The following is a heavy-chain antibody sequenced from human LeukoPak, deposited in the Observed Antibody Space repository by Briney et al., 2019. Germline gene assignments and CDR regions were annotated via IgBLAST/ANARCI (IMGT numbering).Heavy chain of an antibody. D-gene: IGHD1-26*01. CDR2: IKQDESEK. CDR3: ARVSDGATLDY. V-gene: IGHV3-7*01. Sequence: GGSLRLSCAASGFTFSSYWMSWVRQASGKGLEWVANIKQDESEKYYVDSVKGRFTISRDNAKNSLYLQMNSLRAEDTAVYYCARVSDGATLDYWGQGTLVTVSS. J-gene: IGHJ4*02. CDR1: GFTFSSYW.